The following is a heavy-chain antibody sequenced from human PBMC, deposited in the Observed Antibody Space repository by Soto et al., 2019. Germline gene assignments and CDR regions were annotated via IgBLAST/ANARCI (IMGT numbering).Heavy chain of an antibody. V-gene: IGHV3-9*01. D-gene: IGHD3-10*01. J-gene: IGHJ6*02. CDR3: TKECIWGGLNSGSGDAMDV. CDR1: GFTFDDYA. CDR2: ISWNSGDI. Sequence: EMQLVESGGDLVQPGRSLRLSCVASGFTFDDYAMHWVRQAPGKGLQWVSSISWNSGDIGYADSVKGRFTISRDNAKNSLYLQMNSLKSEDTALYYCTKECIWGGLNSGSGDAMDVWGQGTTVTVSS.